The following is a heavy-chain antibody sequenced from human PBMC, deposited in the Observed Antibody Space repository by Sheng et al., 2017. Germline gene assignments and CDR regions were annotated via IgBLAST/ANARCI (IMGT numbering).Heavy chain of an antibody. CDR3: ARAGIVVVPAAIRPTYFDY. Sequence: QVQLQQWGAGLLKPSETLSLTCAVYGGSFSGYYWSWIRQPPGKGLEWIGEINHSGSTNYNPSLKSRVTISVDTSKNQFSLKLSSVTAADTAVYYCARAGIVVVPAAIRPTYFDYWGQGTLVTVSS. CDR2: INHSGST. V-gene: IGHV4-34*01. J-gene: IGHJ4*02. CDR1: GGSFSGYY. D-gene: IGHD2-2*02.